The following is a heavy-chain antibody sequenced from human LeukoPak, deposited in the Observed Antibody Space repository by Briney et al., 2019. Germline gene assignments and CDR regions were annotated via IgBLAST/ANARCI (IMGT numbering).Heavy chain of an antibody. D-gene: IGHD4-17*01. CDR3: AREAEDYGDYRG. Sequence: GGSLRLSCAASGFTFSSYSMNWVRQAPGKGLEWVSAISGSGGSTYYADSVKGRFTISRDNSKNTLYLQMNSLRAEDTAVYYCAREAEDYGDYRGWGQGTLVTVSS. J-gene: IGHJ4*02. CDR1: GFTFSSYS. CDR2: ISGSGGST. V-gene: IGHV3-23*01.